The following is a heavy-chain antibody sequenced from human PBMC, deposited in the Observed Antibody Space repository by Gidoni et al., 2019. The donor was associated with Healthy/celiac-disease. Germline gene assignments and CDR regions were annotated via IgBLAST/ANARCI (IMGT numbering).Heavy chain of an antibody. J-gene: IGHJ4*02. CDR3: ASMVGAALRPD. CDR1: GFTFSSYS. CDR2: ISSSSSTI. V-gene: IGHV3-48*01. D-gene: IGHD1-26*01. Sequence: EVQLVESGGGLVQPGGSLRLSCAASGFTFSSYSMNWVRQAPGKGLEWVSYISSSSSTIYYADSVKGRFTISRDNAKNSLYLQMNSLRAEDTAVYYCASMVGAALRPDWGQGTLVTVSS.